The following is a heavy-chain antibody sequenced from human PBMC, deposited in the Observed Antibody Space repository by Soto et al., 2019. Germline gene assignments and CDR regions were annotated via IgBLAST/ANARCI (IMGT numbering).Heavy chain of an antibody. CDR3: ARGKRDGYNFYYYYGMDV. V-gene: IGHV4-31*03. Sequence: KPSETLSLTCTVSGGSISSGGYYWSWTRQHPGKGLEWIGYIYYSGSTYYNPSLKSRVTISVDTSKNQFSLKLSSVTAADTAVYYCARGKRDGYNFYYYYGMDVWGQGTTVTVS. CDR1: GGSISSGGYY. CDR2: IYYSGST. J-gene: IGHJ6*02. D-gene: IGHD5-12*01.